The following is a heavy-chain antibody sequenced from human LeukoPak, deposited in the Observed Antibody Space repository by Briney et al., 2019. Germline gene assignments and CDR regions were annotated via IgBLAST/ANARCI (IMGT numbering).Heavy chain of an antibody. D-gene: IGHD6-19*01. CDR1: GFTFSSYA. CDR3: SKRGFSRGWYLGDFQH. CDR2: ISGSGGST. V-gene: IGHV3-23*01. J-gene: IGHJ1*01. Sequence: PGGSLRLSCAASGFTFSSYAMSWVRQAPGKGLEWVSAISGSGGSTYYADSVKGRFTISRDNSRNTLYLQMNSLRAEDTAVYYCSKRGFSRGWYLGDFQHWGQGTLVTVSS.